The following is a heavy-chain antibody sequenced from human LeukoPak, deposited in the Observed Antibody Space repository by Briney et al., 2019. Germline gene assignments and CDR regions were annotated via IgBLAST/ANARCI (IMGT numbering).Heavy chain of an antibody. CDR2: FNHSGIT. V-gene: IGHV4-34*01. D-gene: IGHD3-10*01. J-gene: IGHJ4*02. Sequence: PSETLSLTCAVYGGSFSDYYWSWIRQPPGKGLEWIGEFNHSGITNYNPSLKSRVTISIDTPKIQFSLKLNSVTAADTAVYYCARGNRRLGYYGSGSRLPFDSWGQGTLVTVSS. CDR1: GGSFSDYY. CDR3: ARGNRRLGYYGSGSRLPFDS.